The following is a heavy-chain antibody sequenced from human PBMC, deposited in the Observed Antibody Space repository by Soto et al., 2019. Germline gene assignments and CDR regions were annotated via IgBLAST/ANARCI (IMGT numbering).Heavy chain of an antibody. V-gene: IGHV4-59*08. Sequence: SETLSLTCTVSGGSISSYYWSWIRQPPGKGLEWIGYIYYSGSTNYNPSLKSRVTISVDTSKNQFSLKLSSVTAADTAVYYCARSGVLWFGELSQTFDYWGQGPLVTVSS. CDR3: ARSGVLWFGELSQTFDY. CDR1: GGSISSYY. J-gene: IGHJ4*02. D-gene: IGHD3-10*01. CDR2: IYYSGST.